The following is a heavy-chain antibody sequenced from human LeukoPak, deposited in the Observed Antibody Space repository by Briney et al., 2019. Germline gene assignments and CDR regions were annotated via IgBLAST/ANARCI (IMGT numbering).Heavy chain of an antibody. V-gene: IGHV4-30-4*01. D-gene: IGHD4-17*01. CDR1: GGSISSGDYY. Sequence: SETLSLTCAVSGGSISSGDYYWTWVRQPPGKGLGWIGYIYYSGSTYYNPSLKSRVTISIDTSKNQFSLRLSSVTAADTAVYYCARVVTTVTDAFDNWGQGTPVTVSS. CDR3: ARVVTTVTDAFDN. J-gene: IGHJ4*02. CDR2: IYYSGST.